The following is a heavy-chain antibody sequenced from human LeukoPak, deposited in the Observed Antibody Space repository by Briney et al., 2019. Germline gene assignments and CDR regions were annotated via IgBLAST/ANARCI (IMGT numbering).Heavy chain of an antibody. V-gene: IGHV1-2*02. Sequence: ASVKVSCKASGYTFTGYYMHWVRQAPGQGLEGMGWINPNSGGANYAQKFQGRVTMTRDTSISTAYMELSRLRSDDTAVYYCARTGRYDSSGRDDAFDIWGQGTMVTVSS. J-gene: IGHJ3*02. CDR3: ARTGRYDSSGRDDAFDI. D-gene: IGHD3-22*01. CDR1: GYTFTGYY. CDR2: INPNSGGA.